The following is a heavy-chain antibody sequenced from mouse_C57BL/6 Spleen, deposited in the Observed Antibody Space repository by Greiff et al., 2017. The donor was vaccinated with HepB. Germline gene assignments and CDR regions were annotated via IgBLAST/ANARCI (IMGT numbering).Heavy chain of an antibody. J-gene: IGHJ2*01. Sequence: EVKLMESGGGLVKPGGSLKLSCAASGFTFSSYAMSWVRQTPEKRLEWVATISDGGSYTYYPDNVKGRFTISRDNAKNNLYLQMSHLKSEDTAMYYCARDRGCSRSFDYWGQGTTLTVSS. CDR3: ARDRGCSRSFDY. CDR2: ISDGGSYT. V-gene: IGHV5-4*01. CDR1: GFTFSSYA. D-gene: IGHD1-1*01.